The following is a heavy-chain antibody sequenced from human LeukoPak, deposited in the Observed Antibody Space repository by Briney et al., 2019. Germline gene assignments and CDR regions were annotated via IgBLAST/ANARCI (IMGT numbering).Heavy chain of an antibody. CDR3: AGVDTVADDSYYIDF. D-gene: IGHD5-18*01. Sequence: PSETLSLTCSVSGGSISGYYWSWIRQPPGKGLEWIGYIYYSGTTIYNPSLKSRVTISVDTSNNQFSLKLTSVTAADTAVYYCAGVDTVADDSYYIDFWGQGTLVTVSS. CDR1: GGSISGYY. V-gene: IGHV4-59*12. CDR2: IYYSGTT. J-gene: IGHJ4*02.